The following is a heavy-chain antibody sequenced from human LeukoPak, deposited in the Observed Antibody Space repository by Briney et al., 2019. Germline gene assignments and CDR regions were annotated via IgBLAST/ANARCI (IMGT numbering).Heavy chain of an antibody. CDR1: GFTFSSYS. J-gene: IGHJ4*02. V-gene: IGHV3-48*04. CDR3: AREMRNSGSYYFDY. D-gene: IGHD1-26*01. Sequence: TGGSLRLSCAASGFTFSSYSMNWVRQAPGKGLEWVSYISSSGSTIYYADSVKGRFTISRDNAKNSLYLQMNSLRAEDTAVYYCAREMRNSGSYYFDYWGQGTLVTVSS. CDR2: ISSSGSTI.